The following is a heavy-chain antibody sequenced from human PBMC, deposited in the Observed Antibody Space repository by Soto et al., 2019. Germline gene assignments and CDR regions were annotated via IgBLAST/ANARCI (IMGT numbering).Heavy chain of an antibody. CDR1: GGSTSSYY. J-gene: IGHJ4*02. CDR2: IYYSGST. Sequence: PSETLSLTCTVSGGSTSSYYWSWIRQPPGKGLEWIGYIYYSGSTNYNPSLKSRVTISVDTSKNQFSLKLSSVTAADTAVYYCARDRSNHFDYWGQGTLVTVSS. V-gene: IGHV4-59*01. CDR3: ARDRSNHFDY.